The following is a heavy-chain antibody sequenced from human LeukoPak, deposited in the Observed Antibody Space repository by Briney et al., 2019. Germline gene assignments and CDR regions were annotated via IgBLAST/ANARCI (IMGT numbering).Heavy chain of an antibody. J-gene: IGHJ4*02. CDR1: GGSINYYY. CDR3: ASMGMTQEYFDY. D-gene: IGHD3-10*01. CDR2: IYYSGGT. V-gene: IGHV4-59*01. Sequence: PSETLSLTCTVSGGSINYYYWMWIRQPPGKGLEWIGYIYYSGGTHYNPSLKSRVTISVDTSKNQFSLRLSSVTAADTAVYYCASMGMTQEYFDYWGQGTLVTVSS.